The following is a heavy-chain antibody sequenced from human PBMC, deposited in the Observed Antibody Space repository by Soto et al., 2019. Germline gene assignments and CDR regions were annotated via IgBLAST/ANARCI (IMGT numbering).Heavy chain of an antibody. Sequence: QVQLVESGGGVVQPGTSLRLSCAASGFSFSSYAMHWVRQAPGKGLEWVAVISYDGRNKYYADSVKGRFTISRDNSKNTLYLQMNSLRAEDTAVYYCARDEAQWLVEVPHYWGQGTLVTVSS. D-gene: IGHD6-19*01. CDR1: GFSFSSYA. CDR2: ISYDGRNK. J-gene: IGHJ4*02. V-gene: IGHV3-30*04. CDR3: ARDEAQWLVEVPHY.